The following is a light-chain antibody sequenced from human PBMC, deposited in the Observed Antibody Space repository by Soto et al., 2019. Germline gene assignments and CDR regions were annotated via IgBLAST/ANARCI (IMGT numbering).Light chain of an antibody. CDR3: QQRADWPAT. J-gene: IGKJ3*01. CDR1: QSVSTY. Sequence: EIVLTQSPATLSLSPGERAILSCRASQSVSTYLAWYQQKPGQAPRLLIFDASNRATGIPARFSGSGSGTDFTLNISSLEPEAFAVYYCQQRADWPATFGPGTKVDIK. V-gene: IGKV3-11*01. CDR2: DAS.